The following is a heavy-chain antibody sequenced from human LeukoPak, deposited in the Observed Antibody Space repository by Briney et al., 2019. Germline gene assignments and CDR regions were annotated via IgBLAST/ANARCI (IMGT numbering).Heavy chain of an antibody. V-gene: IGHV3-20*04. CDR1: GFTFIGYW. Sequence: GSLRLSCAASGFTFIGYWMSWVRQAPGKGLEWVSGINWNGVSTGYADSVKGRFTISRDNAKNSLYLQMNSLRAEDTALYYCARDRGGYSSSWYKMLFDYWGQGTLVTVSS. CDR3: ARDRGGYSSSWYKMLFDY. J-gene: IGHJ4*02. D-gene: IGHD6-13*01. CDR2: INWNGVST.